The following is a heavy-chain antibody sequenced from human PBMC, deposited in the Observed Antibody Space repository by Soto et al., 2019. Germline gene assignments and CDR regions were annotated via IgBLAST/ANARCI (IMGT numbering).Heavy chain of an antibody. V-gene: IGHV4-28*01. Sequence: PSETLSLTCAVSGYPISSSNWWGWIRQPPGKGLDWIGYIYYSGSTYYNPSLKSRVTMSVDTSKNQFSLKLSSVTAVDTAVYYCSRKNGVLDAFDIWGQGTMVTVS. CDR1: GYPISSSNW. CDR3: SRKNGVLDAFDI. D-gene: IGHD4-17*01. CDR2: IYYSGST. J-gene: IGHJ3*02.